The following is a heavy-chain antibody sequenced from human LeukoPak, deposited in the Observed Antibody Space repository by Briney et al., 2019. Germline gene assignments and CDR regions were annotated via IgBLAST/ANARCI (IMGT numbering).Heavy chain of an antibody. CDR2: IYTSGST. Sequence: SETLSLTCTVSGGSISNSYWSWIRQPAGKGLEWIGRIYTSGSTNYNYNPSLKSRVTMSVDTSKNQFSPKLSSVTAADTAVYYCARQQDYYYGMDVWGQGTTVTVSS. J-gene: IGHJ6*02. CDR1: GGSISNSY. D-gene: IGHD6-13*01. V-gene: IGHV4-4*07. CDR3: ARQQDYYYGMDV.